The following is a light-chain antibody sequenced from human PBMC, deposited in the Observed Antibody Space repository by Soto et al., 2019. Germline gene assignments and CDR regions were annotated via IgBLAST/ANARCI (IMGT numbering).Light chain of an antibody. V-gene: IGKV1-5*01. CDR2: DAS. CDR3: QQYNGYSTWT. J-gene: IGKJ1*01. Sequence: DIQMTQSPSTLSASVGDRVTITCRASQSISRWLAWYQQKPGKAPKVLIWDASSLQRGVPSRFGGSGSGTEFTLTISSLQPDDFATYYCQQYNGYSTWTFGQGTKVEIK. CDR1: QSISRW.